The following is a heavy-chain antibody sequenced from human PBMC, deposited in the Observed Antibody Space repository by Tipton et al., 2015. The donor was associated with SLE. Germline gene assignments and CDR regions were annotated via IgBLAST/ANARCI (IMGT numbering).Heavy chain of an antibody. Sequence: TLSLTCTVSGGSLSSSSYYWGWIRQPPGKGLEWIGSIYYSGSTYYNPSLKSRVTISVDTSKNQFSLKLSSVTAADTAVYYCARRVAAAGTAFDIWGQGTMVTVSS. CDR3: ARRVAAAGTAFDI. CDR1: GGSLSSSSYY. D-gene: IGHD6-13*01. J-gene: IGHJ3*02. CDR2: IYYSGST. V-gene: IGHV4-39*01.